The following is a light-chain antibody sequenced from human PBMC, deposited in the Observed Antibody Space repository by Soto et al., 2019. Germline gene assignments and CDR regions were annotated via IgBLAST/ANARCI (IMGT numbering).Light chain of an antibody. CDR1: QSVTFNY. Sequence: EIVLTQSPGTLSLSPGEKVTLSCRASQSVTFNYLAWYQQKPGQAPRLLIFCASTRTTGIPDRFRGSGSGTDITLTISGLEPEDSAVYYCQQYGSSPKTFGQGTKVEI. J-gene: IGKJ1*01. V-gene: IGKV3-20*01. CDR2: CAS. CDR3: QQYGSSPKT.